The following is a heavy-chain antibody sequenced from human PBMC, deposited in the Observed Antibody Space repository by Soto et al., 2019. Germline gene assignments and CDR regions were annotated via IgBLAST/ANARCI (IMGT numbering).Heavy chain of an antibody. CDR1: GGSISSSSYY. CDR3: ARRPISPSDTAMVTGFDY. D-gene: IGHD5-18*01. CDR2: IYYSGST. V-gene: IGHV4-39*01. Sequence: SETLSLTCTVSGGSISSSSYYWGWIRQPPGKGLEWIGSIYYSGSTYYNPSLKSRVTISVDTSKNQFSLKLSSVTAADTAVYYCARRPISPSDTAMVTGFDYWGQGTLVTVSS. J-gene: IGHJ4*02.